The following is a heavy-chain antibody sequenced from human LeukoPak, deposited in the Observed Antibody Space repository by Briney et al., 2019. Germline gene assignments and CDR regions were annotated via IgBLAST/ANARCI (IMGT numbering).Heavy chain of an antibody. CDR2: IYTSGST. CDR3: ARDKILEWSDAFDI. V-gene: IGHV4-61*02. CDR1: GGSISSGSYY. J-gene: IGHJ3*02. D-gene: IGHD3-3*01. Sequence: PSETLSLTCTVSGGSISSGSYYWRWLRQPAGTGLEWIGRIYTSGSTNYNPSLKSRVTISVDTSKNQFSLKMSSVTAADTAVYYCARDKILEWSDAFDIWGQGTMVTVSS.